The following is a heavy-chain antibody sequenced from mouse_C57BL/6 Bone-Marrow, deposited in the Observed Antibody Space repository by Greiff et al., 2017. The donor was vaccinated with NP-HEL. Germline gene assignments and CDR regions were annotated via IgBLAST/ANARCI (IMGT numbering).Heavy chain of an antibody. Sequence: VQLQQPGAELVRPGTSVKLSCKASGYTFTSYYMHWVKQSHGKSLEWIGLVYPYNGGTSYNQKFKGKATLTVDTSSSTAYMELNSLTSEDSAVYYCARGTTVVADYAMDYWGQGTSVTVSS. J-gene: IGHJ4*01. CDR2: VYPYNGGT. CDR1: GYTFTSYY. V-gene: IGHV1-36*01. D-gene: IGHD1-1*01. CDR3: ARGTTVVADYAMDY.